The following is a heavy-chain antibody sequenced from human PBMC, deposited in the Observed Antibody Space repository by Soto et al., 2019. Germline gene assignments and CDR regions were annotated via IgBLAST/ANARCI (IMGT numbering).Heavy chain of an antibody. Sequence: QVQLVQSGAEVKKPGSSVKVSCKASGGTFSSYAISWVRQAPGQGLEWMGGIIPIFGTADYAQKFQGRSTLPADESTSTGNMELSSLRSEDTAVYYCASHYDSSGYYYRGLDYWGQGTLVTVSS. CDR1: GGTFSSYA. CDR2: IIPIFGTA. CDR3: ASHYDSSGYYYRGLDY. J-gene: IGHJ4*02. V-gene: IGHV1-69*12. D-gene: IGHD3-22*01.